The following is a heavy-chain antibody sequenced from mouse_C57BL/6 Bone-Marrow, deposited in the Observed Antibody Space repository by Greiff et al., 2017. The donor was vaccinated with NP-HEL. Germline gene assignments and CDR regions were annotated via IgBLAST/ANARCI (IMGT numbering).Heavy chain of an antibody. Sequence: VHVKQSGPELVKPGASVKISCKASGYSFTDYNMNWVKQSNGKSLEWIGVINPNYGTTSYNQEFKGKATLTVDQSSSTAYMQLNSLTSEDSAVYYCAETTLTGTYFDVWGTGTTVTVSS. CDR3: AETTLTGTYFDV. CDR2: INPNYGTT. V-gene: IGHV1-39*01. CDR1: GYSFTDYN. J-gene: IGHJ1*03. D-gene: IGHD4-1*01.